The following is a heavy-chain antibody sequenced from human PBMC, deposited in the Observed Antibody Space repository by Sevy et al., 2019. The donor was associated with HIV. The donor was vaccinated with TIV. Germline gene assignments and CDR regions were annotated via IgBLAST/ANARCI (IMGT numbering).Heavy chain of an antibody. CDR1: GFTLTSYS. J-gene: IGHJ4*02. D-gene: IGHD3-16*01. CDR2: ISSYSYI. Sequence: GGSLRLSCEASGFTLTSYSMNWVRQAPGKGLEWVSSISSYSYISYADSVKGRFTVSRDNAKNSLYLQMSSLRAEDMAVYYRARDGGNYFDYWGLGTLVTVSS. V-gene: IGHV3-21*01. CDR3: ARDGGNYFDY.